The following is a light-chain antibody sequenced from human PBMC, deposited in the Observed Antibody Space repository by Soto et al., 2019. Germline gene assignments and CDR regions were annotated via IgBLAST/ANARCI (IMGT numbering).Light chain of an antibody. Sequence: QSALTQPASVSGSPGQSITISCTGTSSDVGSYNLVSWYQQHPGKAPKLMIYEGSKRPSGVSNRFSGSKSCNTASLTISGLQAEDEADYYCCSYAGSSIVVFGGGTKLTVL. J-gene: IGLJ2*01. CDR2: EGS. CDR1: SSDVGSYNL. V-gene: IGLV2-23*01. CDR3: CSYAGSSIVV.